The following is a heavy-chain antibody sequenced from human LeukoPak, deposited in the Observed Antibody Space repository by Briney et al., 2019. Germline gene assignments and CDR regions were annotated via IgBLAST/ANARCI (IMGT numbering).Heavy chain of an antibody. Sequence: NTSETLSLTCTVSGGSISDYYWSWIRQPPEKGLEWIGYIYYSGSTTYNPSLKSRVTISVDTSKNQFSLKLASVTAADTAVYYCARGTGLNYWGQGTLVTVSS. J-gene: IGHJ4*02. CDR2: IYYSGST. CDR3: ARGTGLNY. V-gene: IGHV4-59*01. CDR1: GGSISDYY.